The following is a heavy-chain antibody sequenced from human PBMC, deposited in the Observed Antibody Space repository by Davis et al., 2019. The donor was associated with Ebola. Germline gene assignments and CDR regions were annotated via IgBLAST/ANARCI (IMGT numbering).Heavy chain of an antibody. CDR1: VITFSSYA. J-gene: IGHJ6*04. D-gene: IGHD2-2*01. CDR3: ARDQDIVVVPAAIYYYYGMDV. Sequence: GESLKISCTDSVITFSSYAMTWVRQAPGKGLEWVSAISGSGGSTYYADSVKGRFTISRDNSKNTLYLQMNSLRAEDTAVYYCARDQDIVVVPAAIYYYYGMDVWGKGTTVTVSS. CDR2: ISGSGGST. V-gene: IGHV3-23*01.